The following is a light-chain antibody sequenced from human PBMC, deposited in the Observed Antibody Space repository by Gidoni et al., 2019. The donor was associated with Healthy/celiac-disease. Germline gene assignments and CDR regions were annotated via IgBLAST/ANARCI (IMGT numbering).Light chain of an antibody. Sequence: DIQMTRSTSTLSASVGDRVTITCRASQSISSWLAWYQQKPGKAPKLLIYDASSLESGVPSRFSGSGSGTEFTLTISSLQPDDFATYYCQQYNSSLWTFXQXTKVEIK. J-gene: IGKJ1*01. CDR1: QSISSW. V-gene: IGKV1-5*01. CDR3: QQYNSSLWT. CDR2: DAS.